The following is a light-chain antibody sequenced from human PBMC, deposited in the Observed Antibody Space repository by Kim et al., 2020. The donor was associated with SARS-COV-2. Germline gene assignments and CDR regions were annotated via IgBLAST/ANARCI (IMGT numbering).Light chain of an antibody. CDR1: NIGSKS. Sequence: SYELTQPPSVSVAPGKTDRITCGGNNIGSKSVHWYQQKPGQAPVLVIYYDSDRPSGIPERFSGSNSGNTATLTISRVEAGDEADYYCQVWASSSDHWVFGGGTQLTVL. CDR2: YDS. CDR3: QVWASSSDHWV. J-gene: IGLJ3*02. V-gene: IGLV3-21*04.